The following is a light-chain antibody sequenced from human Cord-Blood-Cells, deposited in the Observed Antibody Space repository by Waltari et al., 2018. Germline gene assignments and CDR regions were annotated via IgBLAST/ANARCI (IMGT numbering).Light chain of an antibody. CDR1: SSDAGAYNS. J-gene: IGLJ2*01. CDR2: DVS. CDR3: SSYTSSSTL. Sequence: QSALTQPASVSGSPGQSLTISCTGTSSDAGAYNSVSWYQQHPGKAPKLMIYDVSNRPSGVSNRFSGSKSGNTASLTISGLQAEDEADYYCSSYTSSSTLFGGGTKLTVL. V-gene: IGLV2-14*01.